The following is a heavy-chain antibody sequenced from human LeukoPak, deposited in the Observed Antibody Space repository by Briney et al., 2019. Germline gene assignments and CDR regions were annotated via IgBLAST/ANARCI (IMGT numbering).Heavy chain of an antibody. CDR3: AKMGDLNYSDY. CDR1: GFTFSSYE. D-gene: IGHD3-16*01. Sequence: PGGSLRLSCAASGFTFSSYEMNWVRQAPGKGLEWVSYISSSGSTIYYADSVKGRFTISRDNAKNSLYLQMNSLRAEDTAVYYCAKMGDLNYSDYWGQGTLVTVSS. V-gene: IGHV3-48*03. J-gene: IGHJ4*02. CDR2: ISSSGSTI.